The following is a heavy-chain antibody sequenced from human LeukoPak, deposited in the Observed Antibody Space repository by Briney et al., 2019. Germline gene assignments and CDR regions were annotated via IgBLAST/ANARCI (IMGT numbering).Heavy chain of an antibody. CDR2: ISYDGSNK. CDR3: ARAVWQQLVSEYYYGMDV. V-gene: IGHV3-30*04. CDR1: GFTFSSYA. D-gene: IGHD6-13*01. J-gene: IGHJ6*02. Sequence: PGGSLRLSCAASGFTFSSYAMHWVRQAPGKGLEWVAVISYDGSNKYYADSVKGRSTISRDNSKNTLYLQMNSLRAEDTAVYYCARAVWQQLVSEYYYGMDVWGQGTTVTVSS.